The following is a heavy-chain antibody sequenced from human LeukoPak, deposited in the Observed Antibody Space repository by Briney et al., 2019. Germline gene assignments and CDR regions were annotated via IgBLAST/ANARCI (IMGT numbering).Heavy chain of an antibody. CDR2: IYYSGST. Sequence: SETLSLTCSVSGGSISSSNYYWGWIRQPPGKGLGWIGSIYYSGSTYYNPSLKSRVTISVDTSKNQFSLNLSSVTAADTAVYYCVRRQKAADLFGYYYGMDVWGQGTTVTVSS. V-gene: IGHV4-39*01. CDR3: VRRQKAADLFGYYYGMDV. CDR1: GGSISSSNYY. D-gene: IGHD6-13*01. J-gene: IGHJ6*02.